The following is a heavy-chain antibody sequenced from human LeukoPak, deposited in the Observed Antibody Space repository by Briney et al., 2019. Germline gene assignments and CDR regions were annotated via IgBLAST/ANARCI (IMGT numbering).Heavy chain of an antibody. J-gene: IGHJ4*02. D-gene: IGHD5-12*01. CDR2: IYYSGST. V-gene: IGHV4-59*01. Sequence: PSETLSLTCTVSGGSISSYYWTWIRQPPGKGLEWIGYIYYSGSTNSNPSLKSRVTISVDTSKNQFSLKLSSVTAADTAVYYCASGYGKYYFDYWGQGTLVTVSS. CDR1: GGSISSYY. CDR3: ASGYGKYYFDY.